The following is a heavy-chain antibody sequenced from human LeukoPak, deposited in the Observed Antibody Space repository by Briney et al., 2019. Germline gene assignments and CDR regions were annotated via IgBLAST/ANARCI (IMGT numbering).Heavy chain of an antibody. CDR2: IRSKAYGGTT. V-gene: IGHV3-49*03. CDR1: GFTFGDYA. CDR3: TRDTTRRWPSIYYFDY. Sequence: PGGSLRLSCTASGFTFGDYAMSWFRQAPGKGLEWVGFIRSKAYGGTTEYAASVKGRFTISRDDSKSIAYLQMNSLKTEDTAVYYCTRDTTRRWPSIYYFDYWGQGTLVTVSS. D-gene: IGHD4-23*01. J-gene: IGHJ4*02.